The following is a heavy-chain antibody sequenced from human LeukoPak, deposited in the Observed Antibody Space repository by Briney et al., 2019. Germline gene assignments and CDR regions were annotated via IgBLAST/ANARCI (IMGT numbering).Heavy chain of an antibody. CDR1: GFTVSSNY. CDR3: AREAVTRNYFDY. J-gene: IGHJ4*02. Sequence: GGSLRLSCAASGFTVSSNYMNWVRQDPGKGLEWVSVIYSGGSTYYADSVKGRFTISRDNSKNTLFLQMNSLRAEDTAVYYCAREAVTRNYFDYWGQGTLVTVSS. V-gene: IGHV3-53*01. D-gene: IGHD4-17*01. CDR2: IYSGGST.